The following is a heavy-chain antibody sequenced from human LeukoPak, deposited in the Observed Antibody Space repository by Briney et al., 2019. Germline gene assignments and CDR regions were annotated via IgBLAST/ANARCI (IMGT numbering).Heavy chain of an antibody. CDR2: IDYDSSHI. D-gene: IGHD3-10*01. J-gene: IGHJ4*02. CDR3: TRPPLRDLRVGQYDY. CDR1: GFTLFTPA. Sequence: PGGSLRLSCALSGFTLFTPAMNCVRQVPGRGLEWVSSIDYDSSHIYYAASVRGRFTISIDNARDSVYLQMDSLRVEDTAVYYCTRPPLRDLRVGQYDYWGQGSLVAVSS. V-gene: IGHV3-21*01.